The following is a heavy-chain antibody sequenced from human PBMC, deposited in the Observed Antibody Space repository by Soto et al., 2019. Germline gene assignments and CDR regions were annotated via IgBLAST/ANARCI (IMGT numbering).Heavy chain of an antibody. CDR3: ARARGPDAPESYYNAMDV. J-gene: IGHJ6*02. CDR2: IRGFSPYT. D-gene: IGHD3-10*01. Sequence: GGSLRLSCISSGFTFRTYTMNWVRQAPGKGLEWVSGIRGFSPYTFYAESVKGRFTISRDNAKNSLYLQMNSLRAEDTAVYYSARARGPDAPESYYNAMDVWGQGTTVTVSS. CDR1: GFTFRTYT. V-gene: IGHV3-21*01.